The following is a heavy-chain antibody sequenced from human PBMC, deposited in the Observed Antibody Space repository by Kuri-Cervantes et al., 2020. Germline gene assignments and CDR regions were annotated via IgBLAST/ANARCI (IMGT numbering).Heavy chain of an antibody. D-gene: IGHD3-22*01. Sequence: GGSLRLSCAASGFTFSAYYMSWIRQAPGKGLEWVSYISSSGSTIYYADSVKGRFTISRDNSKNTLYLQMNSLRAEDTAVYYCAKVGSGYYFDYWGQGTLVTVSS. CDR2: ISSSGSTI. J-gene: IGHJ4*02. CDR3: AKVGSGYYFDY. V-gene: IGHV3-11*04. CDR1: GFTFSAYY.